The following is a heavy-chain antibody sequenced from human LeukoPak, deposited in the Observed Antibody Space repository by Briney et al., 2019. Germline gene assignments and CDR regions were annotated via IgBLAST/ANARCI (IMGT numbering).Heavy chain of an antibody. Sequence: PGGSLRLSCAASGFTFSGHGMNWVRQAPGKGLEWVAFIRYDGSNKYYADSVKGRFTISRDNSKNTLYLQMNSLRAEDTAVYYCAKEASSGYYGGYFDYWGQGTLVTVSS. CDR1: GFTFSGHG. CDR3: AKEASSGYYGGYFDY. V-gene: IGHV3-30*02. J-gene: IGHJ4*02. D-gene: IGHD3-22*01. CDR2: IRYDGSNK.